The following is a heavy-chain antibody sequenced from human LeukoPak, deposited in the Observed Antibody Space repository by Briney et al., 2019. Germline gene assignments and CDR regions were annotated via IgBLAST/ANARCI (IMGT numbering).Heavy chain of an antibody. Sequence: SEALSLTCTVSSDSTSSDRYYGGWVRQPPGKGLEWIGNIYYSGSTYYNPSLKSRVTMSVDTSKNQFFLKLNSVTAADTAVYYCARGRPYSGGYHLDYWGQGTLATVSA. J-gene: IGHJ4*02. D-gene: IGHD1-26*01. V-gene: IGHV4-39*02. CDR3: ARGRPYSGGYHLDY. CDR1: SDSTSSDRYY. CDR2: IYYSGST.